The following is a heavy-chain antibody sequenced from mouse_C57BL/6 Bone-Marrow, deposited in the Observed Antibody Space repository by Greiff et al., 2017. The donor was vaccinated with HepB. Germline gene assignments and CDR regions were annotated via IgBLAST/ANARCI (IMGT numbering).Heavy chain of an antibody. CDR3: VRGAYSNYLYYFDY. D-gene: IGHD2-5*01. CDR2: IRSKSNNYAT. J-gene: IGHJ2*01. V-gene: IGHV10-1*01. Sequence: EAGGGLVQPKGSLKLSCAASGFSFNTYAMNWVRQAPGKGLEWVARIRSKSNNYATYYADSVKDRFTISRDDSESMLYLQMNNLKTEDTAMYYCVRGAYSNYLYYFDYWGQGTTLTVSS. CDR1: GFSFNTYA.